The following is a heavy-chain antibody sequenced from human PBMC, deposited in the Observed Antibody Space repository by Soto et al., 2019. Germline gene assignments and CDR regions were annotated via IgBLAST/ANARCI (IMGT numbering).Heavy chain of an antibody. J-gene: IGHJ4*02. CDR1: GFTFSSYA. CDR3: AKPPDYNWNDY. D-gene: IGHD1-20*01. V-gene: IGHV3-30-3*02. CDR2: ISYDGSDK. Sequence: GGSLRLSCAASGFTFSSYAMHWVRQAPGKGLEWVALISYDGSDKDYADSVKGRFTISRHNSKNTLFLQMNSLRAEDTAVYYCAKPPDYNWNDYWGQGTLVTVSS.